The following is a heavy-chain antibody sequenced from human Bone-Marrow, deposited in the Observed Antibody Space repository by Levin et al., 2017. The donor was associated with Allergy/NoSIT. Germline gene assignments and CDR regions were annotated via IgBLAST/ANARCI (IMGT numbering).Heavy chain of an antibody. J-gene: IGHJ4*02. V-gene: IGHV4-30-2*01. CDR2: IYQSGST. CDR3: ARGRDTFDH. CDR1: GGSVSGGGFP. Sequence: SETLSLTCAVSGGSVSGGGFPWSWIRQPPGTALEFIGYIYQSGSTYYNPSLRNRLTISIDTSQNQVSLRLSSVTAADTAVYFCARGRDTFDHWGQGALVTVSS.